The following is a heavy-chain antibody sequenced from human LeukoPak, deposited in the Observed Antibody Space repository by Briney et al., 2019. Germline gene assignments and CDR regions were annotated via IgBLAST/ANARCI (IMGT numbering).Heavy chain of an antibody. CDR2: INRDGSTT. J-gene: IGHJ4*02. Sequence: GRALRLSCATSGFSVRYQWMHWVRQAPGKGLVWVSRINRDGSTTNYADSVKGRFTISRDNAKNTLFLHMNSLRGEDTAVYYCTTLAGPFDYWGQGTLVTVSS. CDR1: GFSVRYQW. V-gene: IGHV3-74*01. D-gene: IGHD2-15*01. CDR3: TTLAGPFDY.